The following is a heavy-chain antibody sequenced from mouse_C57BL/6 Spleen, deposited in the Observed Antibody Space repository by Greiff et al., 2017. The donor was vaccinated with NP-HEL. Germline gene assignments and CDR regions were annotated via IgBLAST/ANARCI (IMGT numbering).Heavy chain of an antibody. Sequence: VQLQQSGAELAKPGASVKLSCKASGYTFTSYWMHWVKQRPGQGLEWIGYINPSSGYTKYNQKFKDKATLTADKSSSTAYMQLSSLTYEDSAVYCCARWGSDDSYAMDYWGQGTSVTVSS. CDR1: GYTFTSYW. CDR2: INPSSGYT. V-gene: IGHV1-7*01. J-gene: IGHJ4*01. CDR3: ARWGSDDSYAMDY.